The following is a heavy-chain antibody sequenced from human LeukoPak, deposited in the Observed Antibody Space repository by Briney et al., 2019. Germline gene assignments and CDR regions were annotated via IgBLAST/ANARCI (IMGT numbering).Heavy chain of an antibody. CDR1: GFTFGSYW. D-gene: IGHD6-13*01. V-gene: IGHV3-74*01. J-gene: IGHJ4*02. CDR2: INSDGSTT. Sequence: GGPLRLSCAVSGFTFGSYWTHGVRQAPGKGLVGVSRINSDGSTTSYTDSVKGRFTISRDNAKNTLYLQMNSLRAEDTAVYYCARARIAAGLIDYWGRGTLVTVSS. CDR3: ARARIAAGLIDY.